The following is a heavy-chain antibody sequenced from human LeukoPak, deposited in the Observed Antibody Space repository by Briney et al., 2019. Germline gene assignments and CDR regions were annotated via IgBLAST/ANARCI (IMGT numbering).Heavy chain of an antibody. CDR1: GGTFSSYA. Sequence: SVKVSCTASGGTFSSYAISWVRQAPGQGLEWMGGIIPIFGTANYAQKFQGRVTITADESTSTAYMELSSLRSEDTAVYYCARVYDSSGYYYALDYWGQGTLVTVSS. CDR2: IIPIFGTA. CDR3: ARVYDSSGYYYALDY. V-gene: IGHV1-69*13. D-gene: IGHD3-22*01. J-gene: IGHJ4*02.